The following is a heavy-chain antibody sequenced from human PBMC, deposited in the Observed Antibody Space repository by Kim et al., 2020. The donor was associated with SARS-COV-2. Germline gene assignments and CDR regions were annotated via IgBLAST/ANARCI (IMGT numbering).Heavy chain of an antibody. D-gene: IGHD1-26*01. J-gene: IGHJ1*01. CDR3: AKENNGRH. Sequence: STYYADSVKGRFTISRDNFRNTLYLQMNSLRAKDTAVYYCAKENNGRHWGQGTLVTVSS. CDR2: ST. V-gene: IGHV3-23*01.